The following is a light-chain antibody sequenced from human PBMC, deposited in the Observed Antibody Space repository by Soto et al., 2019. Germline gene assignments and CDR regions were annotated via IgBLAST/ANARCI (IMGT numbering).Light chain of an antibody. Sequence: EVVLTQSPGTLSLPPGERATLSCRASQSITSNYLVWYQQKPGQAPRLLIYGASSRATGIPDRFSGSGSGTDFTLTISRLEPEDVAVYYCQQYEISPPRYSFGQGTRVEIK. CDR2: GAS. CDR1: QSITSNY. CDR3: QQYEISPPRYS. J-gene: IGKJ2*03. V-gene: IGKV3-20*01.